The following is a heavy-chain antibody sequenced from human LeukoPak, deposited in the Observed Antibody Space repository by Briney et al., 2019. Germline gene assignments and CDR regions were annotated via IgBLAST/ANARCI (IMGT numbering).Heavy chain of an antibody. D-gene: IGHD2-15*01. CDR2: IIPIFGTA. Sequence: SVKVSCKASGGTFSSYAISWVRQAPGQGLEWMGGIIPIFGTANYAQKFQGRVTITADESTSTAYMELSSLRAEDTAVYYCAKVKTSSTPSCYPTWDDWGQGTLVTGSS. V-gene: IGHV1-69*01. J-gene: IGHJ4*02. CDR3: AKVKTSSTPSCYPTWDD. CDR1: GGTFSSYA.